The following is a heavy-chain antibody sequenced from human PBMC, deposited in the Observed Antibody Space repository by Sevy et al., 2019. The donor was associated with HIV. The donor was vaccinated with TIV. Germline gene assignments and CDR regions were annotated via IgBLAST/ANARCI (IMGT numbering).Heavy chain of an antibody. Sequence: GGSLRLSCAASGFTFSDYYMSCIRQAPGKGLEWVSYISNSGSTKKYPDSVKGRFTISRDNAKNSLYLQMNSLRAEDTAVYYCARELFSSRGDLDYWGQGTLVTVSS. CDR3: ARELFSSRGDLDY. V-gene: IGHV3-11*01. D-gene: IGHD6-13*01. CDR1: GFTFSDYY. J-gene: IGHJ4*02. CDR2: ISNSGSTK.